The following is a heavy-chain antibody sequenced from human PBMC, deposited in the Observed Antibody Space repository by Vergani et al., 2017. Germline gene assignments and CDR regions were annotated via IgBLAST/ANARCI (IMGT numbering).Heavy chain of an antibody. J-gene: IGHJ4*02. CDR2: VGFDGSDT. Sequence: EVQLVESGGGLVQPGGSLRLSCAASGFPLSNAWIHWVRQGPGKGLEWVSRVGFDGSDTVYADSVKGRFTISKDSAMNTVHLQMTNVRAEDPAVYFCARDGAGTIDFDYWGPGILVTVSS. CDR3: ARDGAGTIDFDY. CDR1: GFPLSNAW. D-gene: IGHD1-26*01. V-gene: IGHV3-74*01.